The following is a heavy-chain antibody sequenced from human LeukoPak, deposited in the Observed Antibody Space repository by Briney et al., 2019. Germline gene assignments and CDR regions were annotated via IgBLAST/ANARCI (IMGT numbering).Heavy chain of an antibody. J-gene: IGHJ4*02. D-gene: IGHD6-19*01. Sequence: ADSVKGRFTISRDNSKNTLYLQMNSLRAEDTAVYYCAKGVGYSSGWYDYWGQGTLVTVSS. CDR3: AKGVGYSSGWYDY. V-gene: IGHV3-30*02.